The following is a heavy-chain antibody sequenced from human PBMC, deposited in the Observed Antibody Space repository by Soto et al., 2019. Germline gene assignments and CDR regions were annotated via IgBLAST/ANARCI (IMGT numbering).Heavy chain of an antibody. CDR2: IWYGGSYK. V-gene: IGHV3-33*01. D-gene: IGHD2-8*01. Sequence: QVQLAESGGGVVQPGRSLRLSCAASGFSFNNHGMHWVRQAPGKGLEWVAVIWYGGSYKYYADSVKGRFTISRDNSKNTLYLQMTSLRAEDTALYYCARQRMVSYYFDSWGQGTLVTVSS. J-gene: IGHJ4*02. CDR3: ARQRMVSYYFDS. CDR1: GFSFNNHG.